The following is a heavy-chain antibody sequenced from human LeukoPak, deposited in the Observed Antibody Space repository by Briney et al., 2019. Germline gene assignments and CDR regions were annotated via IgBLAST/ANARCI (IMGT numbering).Heavy chain of an antibody. D-gene: IGHD3-10*01. V-gene: IGHV4-34*01. Sequence: SETLSLTCTVSGGSISSYYWSWIRQPPGKGLEWIGEINHSGSTNYNPSLKSRVTISVDTSKNQFSLKLSSVTAADTAVYYCARRLRNTYYYGSGSYYPNGYFDYWGQGTLVTVSS. CDR2: INHSGST. CDR1: GGSISSYY. J-gene: IGHJ4*02. CDR3: ARRLRNTYYYGSGSYYPNGYFDY.